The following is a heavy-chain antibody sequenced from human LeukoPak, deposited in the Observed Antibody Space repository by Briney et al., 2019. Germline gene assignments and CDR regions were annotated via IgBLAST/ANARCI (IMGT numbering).Heavy chain of an antibody. J-gene: IGHJ4*02. V-gene: IGHV3-23*01. D-gene: IGHD6-19*01. CDR2: ISGSGGST. CDR1: GFTFSSYG. CDR3: AKPKSSGWYYFDY. Sequence: GSLRLSCAASGFTFSSYGMHWVRQAPGKGLEWVSAISGSGGSTYYADSVKGRFTISRDNSKNTLYLQMNSLRAEDTAVYYCAKPKSSGWYYFDYWGQGTLVTVSS.